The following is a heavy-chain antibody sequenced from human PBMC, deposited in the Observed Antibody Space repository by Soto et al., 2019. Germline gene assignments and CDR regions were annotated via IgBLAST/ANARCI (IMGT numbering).Heavy chain of an antibody. Sequence: EVQLVESGGGLVKPGGSLRLSCAASGFTFSSYSMNWVRQAPGKGLEWVSSISSSSSYIYYADSVKGRFTISRDSAKNSLYLQMNSRRAEDTAVYYCARGAGGRVRGVIMGRGYFDYWGQGTLVTVSS. CDR3: ARGAGGRVRGVIMGRGYFDY. J-gene: IGHJ4*02. CDR1: GFTFSSYS. CDR2: ISSSSSYI. D-gene: IGHD3-10*01. V-gene: IGHV3-21*01.